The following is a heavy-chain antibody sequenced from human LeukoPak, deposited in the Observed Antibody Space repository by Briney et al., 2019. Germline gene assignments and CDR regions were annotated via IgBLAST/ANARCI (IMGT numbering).Heavy chain of an antibody. CDR2: VYYSGST. V-gene: IGHV4-59*08. J-gene: IGHJ5*02. D-gene: IGHD3-10*01. CDR1: GGSISSYY. CDR3: ARGVSMVRGVVYHNWFDP. Sequence: PSETLSLTCTVSGGSISSYYWSWIRQPPGKGLEWIGYVYYSGSTNYNPSLKSRVTISVDTSKNQFSLKLSSVAAADTAVYYCARGVSMVRGVVYHNWFDPWGQGNLVTVSS.